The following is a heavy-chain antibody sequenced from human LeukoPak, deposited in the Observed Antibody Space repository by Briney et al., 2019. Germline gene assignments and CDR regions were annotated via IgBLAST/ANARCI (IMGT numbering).Heavy chain of an antibody. V-gene: IGHV1-2*02. J-gene: IGHJ5*02. D-gene: IGHD3-22*01. CDR3: ARDPYDSSAYYGGWFDP. CDR1: GYTFTGYY. Sequence: ASVKVSCKASGYTFTGYYMHWVRQAPGQGLEWMGWINPNSGGTNYAQKFQGRVTMTSNTSISTAYMELSRLRSDDTAVYYCARDPYDSSAYYGGWFDPWGQGTLVTVSS. CDR2: INPNSGGT.